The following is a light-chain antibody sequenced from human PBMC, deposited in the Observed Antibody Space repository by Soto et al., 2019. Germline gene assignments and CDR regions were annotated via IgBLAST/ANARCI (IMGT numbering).Light chain of an antibody. CDR1: QSVSSNY. V-gene: IGKV3-20*01. Sequence: EIVLTQSPGTLSLSPGEIATLSCRASQSVSSNYVAWYQQKPGQAPRLLIYGASSRATGIPDRFSGSGSGTDFTLTISRLDPEDFAVYYCQHRETFGQGTNVEL. J-gene: IGKJ1*01. CDR2: GAS. CDR3: QHRET.